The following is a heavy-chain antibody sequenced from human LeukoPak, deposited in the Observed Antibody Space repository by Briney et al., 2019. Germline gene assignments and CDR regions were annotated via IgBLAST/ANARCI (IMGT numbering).Heavy chain of an antibody. V-gene: IGHV5-51*01. D-gene: IGHD3-10*01. Sequence: GESLKISCKGSGYSFTSYWIGWVRQMLGKGLEWMGIIYPGDSDTRYSPSFQGQVTISADKSISTAYLQWSSLKASDTAMYYCASAQYGSGSYSLSLDYWGQGTLVTVSS. CDR1: GYSFTSYW. CDR3: ASAQYGSGSYSLSLDY. J-gene: IGHJ4*02. CDR2: IYPGDSDT.